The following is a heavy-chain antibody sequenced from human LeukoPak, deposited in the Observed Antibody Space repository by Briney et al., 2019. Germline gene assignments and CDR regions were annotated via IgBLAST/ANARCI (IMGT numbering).Heavy chain of an antibody. CDR1: GYTFTSYD. D-gene: IGHD2-15*01. V-gene: IGHV1-8*03. Sequence: ASVKVSCKASGYTFTSYDINWVRQATGQGLEWMGWMNPNSGNTGYAQKFQGRVTITRNTSISTAYMELSSLRSEDTAVYYCARLSHCSGGSCYLSFDYWGQGTLVTVSS. CDR3: ARLSHCSGGSCYLSFDY. J-gene: IGHJ4*02. CDR2: MNPNSGNT.